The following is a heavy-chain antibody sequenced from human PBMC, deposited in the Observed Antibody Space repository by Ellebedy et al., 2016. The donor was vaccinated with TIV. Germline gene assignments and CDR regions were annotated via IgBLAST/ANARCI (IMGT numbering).Heavy chain of an antibody. CDR3: ARHFWDSWARRPEQHWFDP. CDR2: IYYSGST. CDR1: GGSISSSSYY. V-gene: IGHV4-39*01. J-gene: IGHJ5*02. D-gene: IGHD1/OR15-1a*01. Sequence: MPSETLSLTCTVSGGSISSSSYYWGWIRQPPGKGLEWIGSIYYSGSTYYNPSLRSRVTISVDTSKNHFSLKLSSVTAADTSVYSCARHFWDSWARRPEQHWFDPWGQGTLVTVSS.